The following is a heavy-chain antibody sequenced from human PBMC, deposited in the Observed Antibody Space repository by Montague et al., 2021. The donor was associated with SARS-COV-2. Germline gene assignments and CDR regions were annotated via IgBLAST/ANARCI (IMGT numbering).Heavy chain of an antibody. D-gene: IGHD5-18*01. CDR3: ARPGSGYSYGSGAFDY. CDR1: GVSISNSIYY. J-gene: IGHJ4*02. V-gene: IGHV4-39*01. Sequence: SETLSLTCTVSGVSISNSIYYWDWIRQPPGKGLEWIGSLYYTENTYYNPSPKSRVTISIDTSNNQFSLKLSSVTAADTAVYYCARPGSGYSYGSGAFDYWGQGTLVTVSS. CDR2: LYYTENT.